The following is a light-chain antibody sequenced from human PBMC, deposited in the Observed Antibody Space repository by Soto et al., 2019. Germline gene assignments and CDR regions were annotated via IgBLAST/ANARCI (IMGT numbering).Light chain of an antibody. CDR2: EVS. CDR3: SSYTSSRTVV. CDR1: SSDVGGYNH. V-gene: IGLV2-14*01. Sequence: QSALTQPASVSGSPGQSITISCTGTSSDVGGYNHVSWYQQHPGKAPKLMIYEVSNRPSGVSNRFSGSKSGNTASLTISGLQADDEADYYCSSYTSSRTVVFGGGTKLTVL. J-gene: IGLJ2*01.